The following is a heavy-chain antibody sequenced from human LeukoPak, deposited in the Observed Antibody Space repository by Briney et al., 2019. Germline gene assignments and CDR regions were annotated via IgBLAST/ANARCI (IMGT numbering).Heavy chain of an antibody. J-gene: IGHJ4*02. V-gene: IGHV3-15*01. Sequence: GGSLRLSCAASGFTVSSNYMSWVRQAPGKGLEWVGRIKSKTDGGTTDYAAPVKGRFTISRDDSKNTMYLQMNSLKTEDTAVYYCNTDSLVQNYWGQGTLVTVSS. D-gene: IGHD6-13*01. CDR3: NTDSLVQNY. CDR1: GFTVSSNY. CDR2: IKSKTDGGTT.